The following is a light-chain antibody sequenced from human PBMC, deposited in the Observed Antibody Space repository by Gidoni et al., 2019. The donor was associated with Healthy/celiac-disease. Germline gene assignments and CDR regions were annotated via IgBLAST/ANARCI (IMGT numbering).Light chain of an antibody. CDR1: QSVSSSY. J-gene: IGKJ1*01. CDR3: QQYGSSRT. Sequence: EIVLPQFPGTLSLSPGERATLSCRASQSVSSSYLAWYQQRPGQAPRLLIYGASSRATGIPDRFSGSGSGTDFTLTISRLGPEDFAVYYCQQYGSSRTFGQGTKVEVK. V-gene: IGKV3-20*01. CDR2: GAS.